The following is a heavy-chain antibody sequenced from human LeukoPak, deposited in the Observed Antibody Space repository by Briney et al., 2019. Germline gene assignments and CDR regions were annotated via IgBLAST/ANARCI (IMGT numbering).Heavy chain of an antibody. Sequence: SETLSLTCTVSGGSISSYYWSWIRQPPGKGLEWIGEINHSGSTNYNPSLKSRVTISVDTSKNQFSLKLSSVTAADTAVYYCARGPYLTIFGVVIIGPSYDYWGQGTLVTVSS. V-gene: IGHV4-34*01. CDR2: INHSGST. J-gene: IGHJ4*02. CDR1: GGSISSYY. CDR3: ARGPYLTIFGVVIIGPSYDY. D-gene: IGHD3-3*01.